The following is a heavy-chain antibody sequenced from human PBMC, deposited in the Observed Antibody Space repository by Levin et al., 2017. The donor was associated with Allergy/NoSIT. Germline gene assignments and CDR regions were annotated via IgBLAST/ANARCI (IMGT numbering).Heavy chain of an antibody. CDR2: ISNSGSII. CDR3: ARFSTISEARGMDV. J-gene: IGHJ6*02. Sequence: PGGSLRLSCAASGFTFSDYYMSWIRQAPGEGLEWVSYISNSGSIIYYADSVKGRFTISRDNAKKSLFLQMNSLRAEDTAVYYCARFSTISEARGMDVWGQGTTVSVSS. D-gene: IGHD3-3*01. CDR1: GFTFSDYY. V-gene: IGHV3-11*01.